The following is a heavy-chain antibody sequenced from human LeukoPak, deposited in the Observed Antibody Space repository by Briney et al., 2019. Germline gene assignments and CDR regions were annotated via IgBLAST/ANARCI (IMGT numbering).Heavy chain of an antibody. J-gene: IGHJ4*02. V-gene: IGHV1-69*04. Sequence: SVKLSCKASRGTFSSYAIRWVRQAPGQGLEWMGRIIPVLGIANYAKKFQGRVTITADKSTSTAYMELSSLRSEDTAVYYWARGARGYSYGFDYWGQGTLVTVSS. CDR3: ARGARGYSYGFDY. CDR2: IIPVLGIA. CDR1: RGTFSSYA. D-gene: IGHD5-18*01.